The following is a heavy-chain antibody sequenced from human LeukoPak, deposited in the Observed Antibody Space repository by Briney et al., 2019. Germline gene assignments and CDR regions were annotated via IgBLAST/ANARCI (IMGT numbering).Heavy chain of an antibody. D-gene: IGHD6-13*01. CDR3: ARNTLSAAGDY. V-gene: IGHV3-7*01. J-gene: IGHJ4*02. CDR1: GFTFGSNW. CDR2: IKADGSEE. Sequence: GGSLRLSCAASGFTFGSNWKTWVRQAPGRGLEWVANIKADGSEESYADSVKGRFTISRDNAKNLVFLQMNSLRTEDTAVYYCARNTLSAAGDYWGQGTLVSVSS.